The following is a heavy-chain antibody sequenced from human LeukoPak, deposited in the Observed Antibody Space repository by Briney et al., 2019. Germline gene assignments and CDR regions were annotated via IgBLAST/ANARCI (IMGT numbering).Heavy chain of an antibody. D-gene: IGHD3-10*01. CDR1: GFTFSSYG. Sequence: GGSLRLSCAASGFTFSSYGMHWVRQAPGKGLEWVAVISYDGSNKYYADSVKGRFTISRDNSKNTLYLQMNSLRAEDTAVYYCARDRKDGSGSGWGQGTLVTVSS. J-gene: IGHJ4*02. CDR3: ARDRKDGSGSG. V-gene: IGHV3-30*03. CDR2: ISYDGSNK.